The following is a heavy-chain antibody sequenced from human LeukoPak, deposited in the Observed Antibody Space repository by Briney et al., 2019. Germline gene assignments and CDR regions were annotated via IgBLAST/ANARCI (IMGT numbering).Heavy chain of an antibody. V-gene: IGHV3-7*01. D-gene: IGHD6-6*01. CDR2: IKPDGSEK. CDR1: GFTFSSYW. Sequence: PGRSLRLSCAASGFTFSSYWMSWVRHAPGKGLEWVADIKPDGSEKYYVDSVKGRFTISRDNAKNSLYLQMNSLRAEDTAVYYCARGEYSSFWFDPWGQGTLVTVSS. CDR3: ARGEYSSFWFDP. J-gene: IGHJ5*02.